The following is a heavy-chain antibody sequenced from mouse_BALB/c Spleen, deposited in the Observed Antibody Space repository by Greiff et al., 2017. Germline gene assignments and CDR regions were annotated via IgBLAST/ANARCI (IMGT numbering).Heavy chain of an antibody. D-gene: IGHD1-1*02. Sequence: DVQLQESGPGLVKPSQSLSLTCTVTGYSITSDYAWNWIRQFPGNKLEWMGYISYSGSTSYNPSLKSRISITRDTSKNQFFLQLNSVTTEDTATYYCARGENYADYWGQGTTLTVSS. J-gene: IGHJ2*01. CDR1: GYSITSDYA. V-gene: IGHV3-2*02. CDR3: ARGENYADY. CDR2: ISYSGST.